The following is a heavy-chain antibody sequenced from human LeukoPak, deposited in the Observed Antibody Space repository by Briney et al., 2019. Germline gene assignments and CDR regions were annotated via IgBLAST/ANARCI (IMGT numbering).Heavy chain of an antibody. D-gene: IGHD2-2*01. Sequence: PGGSLRLSCAASGFTFSSYAMSWVRQAPGKGLVWVSRINSDGSTTSYADSVKGRFTISRDNAKNTLYLQMNSLRAEDTAVYYCARDPGYCSSTSCFYYNWFDPWGQGTLVTVSS. CDR2: INSDGSTT. CDR1: GFTFSSYA. CDR3: ARDPGYCSSTSCFYYNWFDP. J-gene: IGHJ5*02. V-gene: IGHV3-74*01.